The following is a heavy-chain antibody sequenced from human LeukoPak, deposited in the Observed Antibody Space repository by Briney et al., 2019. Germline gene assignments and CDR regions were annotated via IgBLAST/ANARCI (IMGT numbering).Heavy chain of an antibody. CDR3: ARAPRD. J-gene: IGHJ4*02. CDR2: IYSSGST. CDR1: GGSIGSGSYY. V-gene: IGHV4-61*02. Sequence: SETLSLTCTVSGGSIGSGSYYWNWIRQPAGKGLEWIGRIYSSGSTNYNPSLESRVTISMDTSKNQFSLKLTSVTAADTAVYYCARAPRDWGQGTLVTVSS.